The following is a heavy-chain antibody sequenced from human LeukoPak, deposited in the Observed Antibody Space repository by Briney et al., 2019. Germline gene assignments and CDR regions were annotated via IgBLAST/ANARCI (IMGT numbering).Heavy chain of an antibody. CDR2: IGTAGET. CDR3: ARDSGVDAHIDY. Sequence: AGGSLRLSCAASGFTFSNYDMHWVRQGTGKGLEWVSAIGTAGETNYPGSVKGRFAISRDNAKNSLYLQMNSLRDEDTAVYYCARDSGVDAHIDYWGQGTLVTVSA. D-gene: IGHD3-3*01. J-gene: IGHJ4*02. V-gene: IGHV3-13*01. CDR1: GFTFSNYD.